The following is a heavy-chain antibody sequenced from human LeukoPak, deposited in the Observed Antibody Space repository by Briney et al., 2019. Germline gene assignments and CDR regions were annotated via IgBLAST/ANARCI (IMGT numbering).Heavy chain of an antibody. Sequence: GGSLRLSCAASGFTFSAYGMSWVRQAPGKGLEWVSGINAGGGGTYYADSVTGQFTISRDNSKNTLYLQMNSLRVEDTAVYYCAKRAPYSFDYWGQGTLVTVPS. CDR2: INAGGGGT. J-gene: IGHJ4*02. CDR1: GFTFSAYG. V-gene: IGHV3-23*01. CDR3: AKRAPYSFDY.